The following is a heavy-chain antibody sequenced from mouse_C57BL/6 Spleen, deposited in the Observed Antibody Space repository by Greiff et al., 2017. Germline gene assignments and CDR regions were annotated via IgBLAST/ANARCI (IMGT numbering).Heavy chain of an antibody. D-gene: IGHD3-2*02. CDR1: GFTFSDYY. V-gene: IGHV5-12*01. J-gene: IGHJ3*01. Sequence: EVNVVESGGGLVQPGGSLKLSCAASGFTFSDYYMYWVRQTPEKRLEWVAYISNGGGSTYYPDTVKGRFTISRDNAKNTLYLQMSRLKSEDTAMYYCARLDSSGYWFAYWGQGTLVTVSA. CDR3: ARLDSSGYWFAY. CDR2: ISNGGGST.